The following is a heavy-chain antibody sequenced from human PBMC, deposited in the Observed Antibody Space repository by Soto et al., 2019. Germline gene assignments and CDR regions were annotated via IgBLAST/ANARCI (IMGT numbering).Heavy chain of an antibody. V-gene: IGHV1-18*01. Sequence: ASVKASCKASGYTFTSYGISWVRQAPGQGLEWMGWISAYNGNTNYAQKLQGRVTMTTDTSTSTAYMELRSLRSDDTAVYYCARSIAAAVDFDYWGQGTLDTVSS. D-gene: IGHD6-13*01. CDR1: GYTFTSYG. CDR3: ARSIAAAVDFDY. J-gene: IGHJ4*02. CDR2: ISAYNGNT.